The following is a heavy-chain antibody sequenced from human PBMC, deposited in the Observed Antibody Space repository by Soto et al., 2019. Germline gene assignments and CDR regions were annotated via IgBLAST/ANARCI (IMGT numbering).Heavy chain of an antibody. CDR1: GFTFSSNA. CDR2: ITNIGGST. D-gene: IGHD3-10*01. CDR3: ARASGESYPGSRVFDS. J-gene: IGHJ4*02. Sequence: GGSLRLSCAASGFTFSSNAMNWVRQAPGKGLEWVSVITNIGGSTLYADSVKGRFTISRDNSKNTLYLQMNSLRAEDTAIYYCARASGESYPGSRVFDSLGQGTLVTVSS. V-gene: IGHV3-23*01.